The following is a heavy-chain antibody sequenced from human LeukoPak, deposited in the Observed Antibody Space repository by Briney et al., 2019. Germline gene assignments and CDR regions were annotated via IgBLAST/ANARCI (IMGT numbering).Heavy chain of an antibody. CDR2: IYYSGST. V-gene: IGHV4-59*01. CDR1: GGSISTYY. Sequence: SETLSLTCTVSGGSISTYYWNWIRQPPGKGLEWIGYIYYSGSTNYNPSLKSRVTISVDTSKSQFSLKLSSVTAADTAVYYCARDSQGGNYYGMDVWGQGTTVTVSS. D-gene: IGHD3-16*01. J-gene: IGHJ6*02. CDR3: ARDSQGGNYYGMDV.